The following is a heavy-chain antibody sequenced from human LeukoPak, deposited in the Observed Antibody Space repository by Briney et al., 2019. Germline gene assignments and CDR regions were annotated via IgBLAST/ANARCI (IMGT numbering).Heavy chain of an antibody. Sequence: GGSLRLSCAASGFTFSSYWMSWVRQAPGKGLEWVANIKQDGSEKYYVDSVKGRFTISRDNAKNSLYLQMNSLRAEDTAVYYCARGVGYCCDGACYGPPRYTCYSGLDVWGQGTTVTVSS. CDR1: GFTFSSYW. J-gene: IGHJ6*02. CDR3: ARGVGYCCDGACYGPPRYTCYSGLDV. V-gene: IGHV3-7*03. CDR2: IKQDGSEK. D-gene: IGHD2-21*02.